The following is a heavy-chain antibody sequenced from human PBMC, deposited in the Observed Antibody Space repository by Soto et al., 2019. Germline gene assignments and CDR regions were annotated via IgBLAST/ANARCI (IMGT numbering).Heavy chain of an antibody. Sequence: PSETLSLTCTVSGGSISSSSYYWGWIRQPPGKGLEWIGSIYYSGSTYYNPSHKSRVTISVDTSKNQFSLKLSSVTAADTAVYYCARLDLGYCSSTSCYSLGYCSGGSCYSGWYYFDYWGQGTLVTVSS. CDR1: GGSISSSSYY. J-gene: IGHJ4*02. CDR2: IYYSGST. CDR3: ARLDLGYCSSTSCYSLGYCSGGSCYSGWYYFDY. D-gene: IGHD2-15*01. V-gene: IGHV4-39*01.